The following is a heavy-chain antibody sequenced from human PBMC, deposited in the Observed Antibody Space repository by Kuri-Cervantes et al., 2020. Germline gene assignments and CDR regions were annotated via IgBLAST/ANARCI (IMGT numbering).Heavy chain of an antibody. J-gene: IGHJ4*02. D-gene: IGHD1-26*01. CDR1: GGSFSGYY. V-gene: IGHV4-34*01. CDR3: ARAPWLGATTPPDY. CDR2: INHSGST. Sequence: SETLSLTCAVYGGSFSGYYWSWIRQPPGKGLERIGEINHSGSTNYNPSLKSRVTISVDTSKNQFSLKLSSVTAADTAVYYCARAPWLGATTPPDYWGQGTLVTVSS.